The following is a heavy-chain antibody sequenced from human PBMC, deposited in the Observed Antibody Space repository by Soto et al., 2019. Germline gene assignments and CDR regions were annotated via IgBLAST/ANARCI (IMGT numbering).Heavy chain of an antibody. CDR2: IYYSGST. CDR3: ARGPILGQPYDY. Sequence: SETLSLTCTVSGGSISSYYWSWIRQPPGKGLEWIGYIYYSGSTNYNPSLKSRVTISVDTSKNQFSLKLSSVTAADTAVYYCARGPILGQPYDYWGQGTLVTVYS. V-gene: IGHV4-59*01. D-gene: IGHD3-9*01. J-gene: IGHJ4*02. CDR1: GGSISSYY.